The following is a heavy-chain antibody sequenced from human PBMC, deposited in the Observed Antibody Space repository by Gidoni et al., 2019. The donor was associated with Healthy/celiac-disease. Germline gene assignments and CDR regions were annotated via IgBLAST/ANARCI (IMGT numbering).Heavy chain of an antibody. D-gene: IGHD4-17*01. CDR3: ARGARLRWLDGAFDI. J-gene: IGHJ3*02. V-gene: IGHV1-46*03. CDR2: INPSGGST. CDR1: GYTFTSYY. Sequence: QVQLVQSGAEVKKPGASVKVSCKASGYTFTSYYMHWVRQAPGQGLEWMGIINPSGGSTSYAQKFQGRVTMTRDTSTSTVYMELSSLRSEDTAVYYCARGARLRWLDGAFDIWGQGTMVTVSS.